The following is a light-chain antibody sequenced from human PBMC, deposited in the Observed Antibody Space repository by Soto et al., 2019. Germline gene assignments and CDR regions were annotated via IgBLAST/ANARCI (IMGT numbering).Light chain of an antibody. Sequence: DIQMTQSPSSLSASVGDRVTITCQASQDISNYLNWYQQKPGKAPKLLIYDASNLETGVPSRFCGSGSGTDFTFTISSLQPEDIATYYCQQYDNLPWTFGQGTKVDI. CDR2: DAS. CDR1: QDISNY. CDR3: QQYDNLPWT. V-gene: IGKV1-33*01. J-gene: IGKJ1*01.